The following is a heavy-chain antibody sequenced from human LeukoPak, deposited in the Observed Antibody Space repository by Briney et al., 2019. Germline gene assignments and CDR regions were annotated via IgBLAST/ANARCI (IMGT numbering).Heavy chain of an antibody. Sequence: SETLSLTCTVSGYSISSGYYWGWIRQPPGKGLEWIGSIYHSGSTYYNPSLKSRVTISVDTSRNQFSLKLSSVTAADTAVYYCARVTWVLGFDYWGQGTLVTVSS. CDR3: ARVTWVLGFDY. V-gene: IGHV4-38-2*02. D-gene: IGHD1-26*01. CDR2: IYHSGST. CDR1: GYSISSGYY. J-gene: IGHJ4*02.